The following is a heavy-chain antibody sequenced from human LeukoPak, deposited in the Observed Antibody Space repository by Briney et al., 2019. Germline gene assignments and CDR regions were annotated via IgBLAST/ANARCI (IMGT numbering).Heavy chain of an antibody. CDR2: IYYSGST. J-gene: IGHJ4*02. V-gene: IGHV4-59*11. CDR3: ARITIFGVGFDY. D-gene: IGHD3-3*01. Sequence: SETLSLTCTVSGGSISSHYWNWIRQPPGKGLEWIGYIYYSGSTNYNPSLESRVTISLDTSKNQLSLKLSSVTAADTAVYYCARITIFGVGFDYWGQGTLVTVSS. CDR1: GGSISSHY.